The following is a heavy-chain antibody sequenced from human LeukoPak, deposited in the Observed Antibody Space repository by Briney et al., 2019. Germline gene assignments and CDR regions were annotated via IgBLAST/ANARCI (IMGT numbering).Heavy chain of an antibody. CDR2: IIPIFGIA. Sequence: SVKVSCKASGGTFSSYAISWVRQAPGQGLEWMGRIIPIFGIANYAQKFQGRVTITADKSTSTAYMELSSLRSEDTAVYYCASFRDVLTGVFDYWGQGTLVTVSS. J-gene: IGHJ4*02. V-gene: IGHV1-69*04. D-gene: IGHD2-21*02. CDR1: GGTFSSYA. CDR3: ASFRDVLTGVFDY.